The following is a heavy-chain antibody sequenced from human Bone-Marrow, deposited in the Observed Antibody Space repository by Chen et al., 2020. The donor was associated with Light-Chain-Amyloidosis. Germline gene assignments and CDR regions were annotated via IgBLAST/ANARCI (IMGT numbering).Heavy chain of an antibody. CDR3: AKDKRGSSSSWSHYFDY. Sequence: EVQLVESGGGVVQPGGSLRLSCAASGFTLDDYAMHWVRQAPGKGLEWVSLISGDGGSTYYADSVKGRFTISRDNSKNSLYLQMNSLRTEDTALYYCAKDKRGSSSSWSHYFDYWGQGTLVTVSS. J-gene: IGHJ4*02. D-gene: IGHD6-13*01. CDR2: ISGDGGST. V-gene: IGHV3-43*02. CDR1: GFTLDDYA.